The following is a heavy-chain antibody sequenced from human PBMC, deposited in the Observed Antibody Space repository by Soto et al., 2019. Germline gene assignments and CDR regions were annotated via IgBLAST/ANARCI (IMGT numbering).Heavy chain of an antibody. Sequence: VGSLRLSCAASGFTFSSYSMNWVRQAPGKGLEWVSYISSSSSTIYYADSVKGRFTISRDNAKNSLFLQLNSLRVEDTAVYYCAREHFNSSTWPLDYWGQGALVTVSS. CDR2: ISSSSSTI. J-gene: IGHJ4*02. CDR3: AREHFNSSTWPLDY. V-gene: IGHV3-48*01. CDR1: GFTFSSYS. D-gene: IGHD2-2*01.